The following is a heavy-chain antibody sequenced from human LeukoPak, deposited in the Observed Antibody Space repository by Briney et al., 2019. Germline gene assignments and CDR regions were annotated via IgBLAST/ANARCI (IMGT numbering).Heavy chain of an antibody. V-gene: IGHV1-69*01. CDR2: IIPIFGTA. Sequence: GSSVKVSCKASGGTFSSYAISWMRQAPGQGLEWMGGIIPIFGTANYAQKFQGRVTITADESTSTAYMELSSLRSEDTAVYYCARDLVLGDGYNYDCWGQGTLVTVSS. J-gene: IGHJ4*02. CDR1: GGTFSSYA. CDR3: ARDLVLGDGYNYDC. D-gene: IGHD5-24*01.